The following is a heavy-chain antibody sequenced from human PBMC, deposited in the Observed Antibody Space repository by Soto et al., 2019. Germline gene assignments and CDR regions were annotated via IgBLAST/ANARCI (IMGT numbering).Heavy chain of an antibody. CDR2: ISGSGGST. J-gene: IGHJ4*02. D-gene: IGHD5-12*01. CDR1: GFTFSSYA. CDR3: AKSIVATITDYFDY. Sequence: HPGGSLRLSCAASGFTFSSYAMGWVRQAPGKGLDWVSAISGSGGSTYYADSVKGRFTISRDNSKNTLYLQMNSLRAEDTAVYYCAKSIVATITDYFDYWGQGTLVTVSS. V-gene: IGHV3-23*01.